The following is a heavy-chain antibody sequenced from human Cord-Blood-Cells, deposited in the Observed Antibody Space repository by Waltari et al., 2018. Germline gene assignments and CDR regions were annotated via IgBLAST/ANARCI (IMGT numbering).Heavy chain of an antibody. D-gene: IGHD1-26*01. CDR3: VRPINPYSGSYYAFDI. CDR2: IYYSGST. CDR1: GGSISSSSYY. J-gene: IGHJ3*02. Sequence: QLQLQESGPGLVKPSETLSLTCTVSGGSISSSSYYWGWIRQPPGKGLEWIGSIYYSGSTYYNPSIKSRVTISVDTSKNQFSLKLSSVTAADTAVYYCVRPINPYSGSYYAFDIWGQGTMVTVSS. V-gene: IGHV4-39*01.